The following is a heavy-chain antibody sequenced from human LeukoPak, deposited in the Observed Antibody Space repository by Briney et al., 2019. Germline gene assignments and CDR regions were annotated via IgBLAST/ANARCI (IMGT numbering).Heavy chain of an antibody. CDR1: GFTFSSYA. D-gene: IGHD4-23*01. Sequence: RPGGSLRLSCAASGFTFSSYAMSWVRQAPGKGLEWVSAISGSGTRTYYADSAKGRFTISRDNSKNTLYLQMNSLRAEDTAVYYCAKEETRAYGGVWGQGTLVTVSS. CDR3: AKEETRAYGGV. J-gene: IGHJ4*02. V-gene: IGHV3-23*01. CDR2: ISGSGTRT.